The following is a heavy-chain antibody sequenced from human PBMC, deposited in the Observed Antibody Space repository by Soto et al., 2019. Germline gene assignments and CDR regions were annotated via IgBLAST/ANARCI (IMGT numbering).Heavy chain of an antibody. V-gene: IGHV4-59*01. CDR2: IYYSGST. CDR1: GGSISSYY. J-gene: IGHJ6*02. Sequence: SETLSLICTVSGGSISSYYWSWIRQPPGKGLEWIGYIYYSGSTNYNPSLKSRVTISVDTSKNQFSLKLSSVTAADTAVYYCARARGIAAAAYYYYGMDVWGQGTTVTVSS. D-gene: IGHD6-13*01. CDR3: ARARGIAAAAYYYYGMDV.